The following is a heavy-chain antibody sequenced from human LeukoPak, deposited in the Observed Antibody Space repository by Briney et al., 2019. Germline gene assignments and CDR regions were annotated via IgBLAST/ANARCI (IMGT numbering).Heavy chain of an antibody. CDR1: GRSFSGYY. CDR2: INHSGST. V-gene: IGHV4-34*01. D-gene: IGHD5-12*01. CDR3: ARGKARGGYSGYDYPNWFDP. J-gene: IGHJ5*02. Sequence: KPSETLSLTCAVYGRSFSGYYWSWIRQPPGKGLEWIGEINHSGSTNYNPSLKSRVTISVDTSKNQFSLKLSSVTAADTAVYYCARGKARGGYSGYDYPNWFDPWGQGTLVTVSS.